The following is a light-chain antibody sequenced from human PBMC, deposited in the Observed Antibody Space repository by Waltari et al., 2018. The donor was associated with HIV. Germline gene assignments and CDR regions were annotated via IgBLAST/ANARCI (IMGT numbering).Light chain of an antibody. Sequence: QSVLTQPPSVSAAPGQKVTISCSGSSPNIGNDYVSWYQHVPGAAPKLLIYDNNKGPSGIPDRFPGSKAGTAATLGITGLQTGDEADYYCGTWDHRLSAGVFGGGTKLTVL. V-gene: IGLV1-51*01. CDR1: SPNIGNDY. J-gene: IGLJ3*02. CDR3: GTWDHRLSAGV. CDR2: DNN.